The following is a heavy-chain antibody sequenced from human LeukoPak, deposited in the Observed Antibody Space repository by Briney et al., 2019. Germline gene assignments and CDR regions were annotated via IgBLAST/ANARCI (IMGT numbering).Heavy chain of an antibody. J-gene: IGHJ4*02. CDR2: IIPIFGTA. V-gene: IGHV1-69*05. CDR3: ARGSYYDFWSGYYSSVDY. CDR1: GGTFSSYA. D-gene: IGHD3-3*01. Sequence: SVKVSCKASGGTFSSYAISWVRQAPGQGLEWMGEIIPIFGTANYAQKFQGRVTITTDESTSTAYMELSSLRSEDTAVYYCARGSYYDFWSGYYSSVDYWGQGTLVTVSS.